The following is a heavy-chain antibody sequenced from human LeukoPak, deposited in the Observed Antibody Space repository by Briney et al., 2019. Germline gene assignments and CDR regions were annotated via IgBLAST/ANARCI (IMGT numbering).Heavy chain of an antibody. CDR3: AKDSYLVIKYYFDY. D-gene: IGHD3-9*01. V-gene: IGHV3-48*03. Sequence: GGSLRLSCAASGFTFSSYEMNWVRQAPGMGLEWVSYISSGGNNIYYADSVKGRFTISRDNAKNSLYLQMNSLRAEDTAVYYCAKDSYLVIKYYFDYWGQGTLVTVSS. CDR2: ISSGGNNI. CDR1: GFTFSSYE. J-gene: IGHJ4*02.